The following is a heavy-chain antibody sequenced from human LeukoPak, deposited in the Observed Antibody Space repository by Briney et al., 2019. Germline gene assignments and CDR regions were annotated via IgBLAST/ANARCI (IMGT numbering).Heavy chain of an antibody. CDR3: ARESGTATPPDY. CDR1: GGSFSGYY. CDR2: INHSGST. D-gene: IGHD2-15*01. V-gene: IGHV4-34*01. Sequence: PSETLSLTCAVYGGSFSGYYWSWIRQPPGKGLEWIGEINHSGSTNYNPSLKSRVTISVDTSKNQFSLKLSSVTAADTAVYYCARESGTATPPDYWGQGTLVTVSS. J-gene: IGHJ4*02.